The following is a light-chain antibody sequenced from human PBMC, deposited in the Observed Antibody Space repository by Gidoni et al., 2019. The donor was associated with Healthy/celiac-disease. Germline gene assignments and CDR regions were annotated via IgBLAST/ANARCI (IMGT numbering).Light chain of an antibody. Sequence: DIQMTQSPSSLSASVGDRVTITCRASQSISSYLNWYQHKPGKAPKLLIYAASSLQSGVPSRFSGSGSGTYFTLTISLLQPVDFATYYFQQSYSTPNSFTFGPGTKVDIK. CDR1: QSISSY. CDR3: QQSYSTPNSFT. CDR2: AAS. V-gene: IGKV1-39*01. J-gene: IGKJ3*01.